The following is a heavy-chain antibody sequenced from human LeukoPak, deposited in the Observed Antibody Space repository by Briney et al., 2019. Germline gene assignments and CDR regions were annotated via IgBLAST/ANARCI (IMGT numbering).Heavy chain of an antibody. V-gene: IGHV3-7*03. CDR2: INQDGRER. Sequence: GGSLRLSCAASGFTFSSYWMTWVRQAPGKGLEWVANINQDGRERYYVDSVKGRFTVSRDDAKISLYLQMNSLRAEDTAVYYCARDGGSGSFFDYWGQGTLVTVSS. CDR3: ARDGGSGSFFDY. CDR1: GFTFSSYW. J-gene: IGHJ4*02. D-gene: IGHD3-10*01.